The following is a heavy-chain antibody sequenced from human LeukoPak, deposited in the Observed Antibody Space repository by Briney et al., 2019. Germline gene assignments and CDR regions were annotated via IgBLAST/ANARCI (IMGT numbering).Heavy chain of an antibody. Sequence: SETLSLTCTVSGGSISSYYWSWIRQPPGKGLEWIGEINHSGSTNYNPSLKSRVTISVDTSKNQFSLKLSSVTAADTAVYYCAAGGFDYWGQGTLVTVSS. CDR1: GGSISSYY. CDR2: INHSGST. V-gene: IGHV4-34*01. J-gene: IGHJ4*02. CDR3: AAGGFDY. D-gene: IGHD3-10*01.